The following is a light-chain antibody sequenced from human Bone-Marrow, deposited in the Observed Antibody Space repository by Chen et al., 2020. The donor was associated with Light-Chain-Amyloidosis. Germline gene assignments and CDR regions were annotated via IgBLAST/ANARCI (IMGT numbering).Light chain of an antibody. Sequence: DIQMTQSPSTLSASVGDKVTINCPASQSISSWLAWYPQEPRKATKLLIYKASSLESGVPSRFSGSGSGTEFTLTIRSLQPDDFAIYYCQQYNSYPRTFSQGTKVEIK. CDR1: QSISSW. V-gene: IGKV1-5*03. CDR2: KAS. J-gene: IGKJ1*01. CDR3: QQYNSYPRT.